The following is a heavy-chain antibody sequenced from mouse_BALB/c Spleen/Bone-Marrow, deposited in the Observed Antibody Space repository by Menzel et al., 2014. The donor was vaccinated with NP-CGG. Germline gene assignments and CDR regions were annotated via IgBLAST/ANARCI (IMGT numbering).Heavy chain of an antibody. J-gene: IGHJ3*01. CDR2: FRGGGSYT. CDR3: ARHAYYDQTEVSFVY. Sequence: EVQLVESGGGLVKSGGSLKLSCAASGFSFNSYGMSWVRQTPEKRLEWVATFRGGGSYTFYPDSVKGRFTISRDNAKNNLYLQLSSLRSEDTALYYCARHAYYDQTEVSFVYWGQGTLVTVSA. D-gene: IGHD2-4*01. CDR1: GFSFNSYG. V-gene: IGHV5-9-2*01.